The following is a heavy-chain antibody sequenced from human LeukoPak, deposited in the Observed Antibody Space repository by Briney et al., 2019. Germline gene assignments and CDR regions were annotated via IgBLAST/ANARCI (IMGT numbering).Heavy chain of an antibody. D-gene: IGHD3-22*01. CDR1: GYSISSGYY. J-gene: IGHJ4*02. CDR3: ARESPSSGYLDI. Sequence: SETLSLICTVSGYSISSGYYWGWIRQPAGKGLEWIGRIYTSGSTNYNPSLKSRVTMSVDTSKNQFSLKLSSVTAADTAVYYCARESPSSGYLDIWGQGTLVTVSS. V-gene: IGHV4-61*02. CDR2: IYTSGST.